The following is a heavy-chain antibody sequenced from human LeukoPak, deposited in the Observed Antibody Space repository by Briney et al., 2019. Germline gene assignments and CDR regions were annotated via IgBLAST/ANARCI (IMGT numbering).Heavy chain of an antibody. CDR2: INPNSGGT. CDR1: GYTFTGYY. CDR3: ARAYYDFWSCYWDTIDY. J-gene: IGHJ4*02. V-gene: IGHV1-2*02. Sequence: ASVKVSCKASGYTFTGYYMHWVRQAPGQGLEWMGWINPNSGGTNYAQKFQGRVTMTRDTSISTAYMELSRLRSDDTAVYYCARAYYDFWSCYWDTIDYWGQGTLVTVSS. D-gene: IGHD3-3*01.